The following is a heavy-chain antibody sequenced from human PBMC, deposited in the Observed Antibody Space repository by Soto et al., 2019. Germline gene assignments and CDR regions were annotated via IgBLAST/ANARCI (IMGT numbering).Heavy chain of an antibody. CDR3: ARDQGGFGDFNWFDP. D-gene: IGHD3-10*01. J-gene: IGHJ5*02. CDR2: IYHSGST. CDR1: GGSFSGYY. V-gene: IGHV4-34*01. Sequence: SETLSLTCAVYGGSFSGYYWSWIRQPPGKGLEWIGYIYHSGSTYYNPSLKSRVTISVDRSKNQFSLKLSSVTAADTAVYYCARDQGGFGDFNWFDPWGQGTLVTASS.